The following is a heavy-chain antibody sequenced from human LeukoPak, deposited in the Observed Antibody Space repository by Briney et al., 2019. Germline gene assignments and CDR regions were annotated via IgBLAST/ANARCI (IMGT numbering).Heavy chain of an antibody. J-gene: IGHJ5*02. V-gene: IGHV4-31*03. CDR1: GGSISSGGYY. Sequence: KPSETLSLTCTVSGGSISSGGYYWSWIRQHPGKGLEWIGYIYYSGSTYYNPSLKSRVTISVDTSKNQFSLKLSSVTAADTAVYYCASLQDYGDYEIWFDPWGQGTLVTVSS. CDR3: ASLQDYGDYEIWFDP. CDR2: IYYSGST. D-gene: IGHD4-17*01.